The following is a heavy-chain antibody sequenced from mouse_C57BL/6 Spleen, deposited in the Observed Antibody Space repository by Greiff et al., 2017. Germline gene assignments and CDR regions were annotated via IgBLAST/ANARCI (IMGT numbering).Heavy chain of an antibody. V-gene: IGHV1-80*01. CDR2: IYPGAGDT. D-gene: IGHD2-1*01. CDR3: ARGPYGNIFAY. J-gene: IGHJ3*01. Sequence: VQLQQSGAELVKPGASVKISCKASGYAFSSYWMNWVKQRPGQGLEWIGQIYPGAGDTNYNGKFQGKATLTADKSSSTAYMQLSSLTSEASAVYCCARGPYGNIFAYWGQGTLVTVSA. CDR1: GYAFSSYW.